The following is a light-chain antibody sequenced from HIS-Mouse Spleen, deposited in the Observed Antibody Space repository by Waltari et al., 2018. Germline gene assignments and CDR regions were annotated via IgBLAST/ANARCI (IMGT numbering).Light chain of an antibody. CDR2: EGS. CDR1: SSDVGSYNL. J-gene: IGLJ3*02. V-gene: IGLV2-23*01. CDR3: CSYAGSSTWV. Sequence: QSALTQPASVSGSPGQSITIPCTGTSSDVGSYNLVSWYQQHPGKAPKLMIYEGSKRPSGVSNSFSGSKSGNTASLTISGLQAEDGADYYCCSYAGSSTWVFGGGTKLTVL.